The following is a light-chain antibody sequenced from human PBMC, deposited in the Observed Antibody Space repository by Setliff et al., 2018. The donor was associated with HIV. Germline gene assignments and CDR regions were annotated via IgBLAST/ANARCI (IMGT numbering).Light chain of an antibody. CDR1: SSDVGGYNY. CDR2: DVS. V-gene: IGLV2-14*01. CDR3: SSYTSSSTYG. Sequence: QSALTQPPSASGSPGQSVTISCTGTSSDVGGYNYVSWYQQYPGKAPKLMIYDVSKRPSGVSNRFSGSKSGNTASLTISGLQAEDEADYYCSSYTSSSTYGFGSGTKV. J-gene: IGLJ1*01.